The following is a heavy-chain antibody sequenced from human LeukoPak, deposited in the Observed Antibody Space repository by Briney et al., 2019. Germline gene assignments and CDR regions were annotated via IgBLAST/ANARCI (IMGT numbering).Heavy chain of an antibody. J-gene: IGHJ5*02. D-gene: IGHD6-13*01. V-gene: IGHV4-59*01. CDR3: ARDRWIAAAGRWFDP. Sequence: SETLSLTCTVSGGSISSYYWSWIRQPPGKGLEWSGYIYYSGSTNYNPSLKSRVTISVDTSKNQFSLKMSSVTAADTAVYYCARDRWIAAAGRWFDPWGQGTLVTVSS. CDR1: GGSISSYY. CDR2: IYYSGST.